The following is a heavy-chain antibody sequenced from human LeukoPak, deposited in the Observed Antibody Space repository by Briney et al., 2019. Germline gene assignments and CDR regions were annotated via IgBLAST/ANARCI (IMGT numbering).Heavy chain of an antibody. CDR1: GFTFSDYY. D-gene: IGHD6-19*01. J-gene: IGHJ4*02. CDR3: IVLAVTATLGFDY. Sequence: GGSLRLSCAASGFTFSDYYMSWIRQAPGKGLEWVSYISSSSSTIYYADSVKGRFTISRDNAKNPLYLQMNSLRAEDTAVYYCIVLAVTATLGFDYWGQGTLVTVSS. CDR2: ISSSSSTI. V-gene: IGHV3-11*04.